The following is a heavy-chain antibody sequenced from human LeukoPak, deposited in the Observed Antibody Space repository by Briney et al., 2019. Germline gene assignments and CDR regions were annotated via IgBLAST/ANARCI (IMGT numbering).Heavy chain of an antibody. CDR3: ARDQSDYDFWSGYRYVDRYNWFDP. V-gene: IGHV1-3*03. J-gene: IGHJ5*02. CDR1: GYTFTSYA. CDR2: INAGNGNT. D-gene: IGHD3-3*01. Sequence: GASVKVSCKASGYTFTSYAMHWVRQAPGQRLEWMGWINAGNGNTKYSQEFQGRVTITRDTSASTAYMELSSLRSEDMAVYYCARDQSDYDFWSGYRYVDRYNWFDPWGQGTLVTVSS.